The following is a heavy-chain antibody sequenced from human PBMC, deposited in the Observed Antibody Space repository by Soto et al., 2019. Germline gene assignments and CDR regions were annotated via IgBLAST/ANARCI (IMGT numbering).Heavy chain of an antibody. CDR2: IKSKTDGGTT. Sequence: GGSLSLSCAASGFTFSNAWMNWVRQAPGKGLEWVGRIKSKTDGGTTDYAAPVKGRFTISRDDSKNTLYLQMNSLKTEDTAVYYCTTVAPGYSSGWYGRLYYFDYWGQGTLVTVSS. CDR3: TTVAPGYSSGWYGRLYYFDY. V-gene: IGHV3-15*07. D-gene: IGHD6-19*01. CDR1: GFTFSNAW. J-gene: IGHJ4*02.